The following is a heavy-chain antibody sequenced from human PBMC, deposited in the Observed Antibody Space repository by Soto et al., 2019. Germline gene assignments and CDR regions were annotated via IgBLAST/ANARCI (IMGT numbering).Heavy chain of an antibody. CDR3: ARGVKYGAYSRWFDP. V-gene: IGHV1-3*01. CDR1: GYTFTSYA. CDR2: INANNGNT. D-gene: IGHD4-17*01. J-gene: IGHJ5*02. Sequence: ASVQVSCKASGYTFTSYAMHWVRQAPGQRLEWMGWINANNGNTKYAQKFQGRVTMTRDTSISTAYMELSSLRSEDTAVYFCARGVKYGAYSRWFDPWGQGTLVTVSS.